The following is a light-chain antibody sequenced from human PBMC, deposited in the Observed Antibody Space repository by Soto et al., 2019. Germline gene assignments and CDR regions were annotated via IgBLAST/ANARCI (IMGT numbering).Light chain of an antibody. CDR1: SSNIGNNY. Sequence: QSVLTQPPSVSAAPGQKVTISCSGSSSNIGNNYVSWYQQLPGTAPKLLIYDNNKRPSGISDRFSGSKSGTSATLGITGLQTGHEADYYCGTWDSSLSAGGVFGTGTKLTVL. CDR2: DNN. CDR3: GTWDSSLSAGGV. J-gene: IGLJ1*01. V-gene: IGLV1-51*01.